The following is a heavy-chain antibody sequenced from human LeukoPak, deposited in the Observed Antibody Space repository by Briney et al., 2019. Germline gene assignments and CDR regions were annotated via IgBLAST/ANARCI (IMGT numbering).Heavy chain of an antibody. J-gene: IGHJ4*02. Sequence: SGTLSLTCAVYGGSFSPYYWSWIRQPPGKGLEWIGEINHSGSTNYNPSLKSRVTISVDTSKNQFSLRLSSVTAADTAVYYCARGGFYCGGDCYVDYWGQGTLVTVSS. D-gene: IGHD2-21*02. V-gene: IGHV4-34*01. CDR3: ARGGFYCGGDCYVDY. CDR1: GGSFSPYY. CDR2: INHSGST.